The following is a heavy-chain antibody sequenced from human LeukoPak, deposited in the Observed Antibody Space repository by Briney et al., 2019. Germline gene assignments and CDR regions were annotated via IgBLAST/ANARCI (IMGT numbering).Heavy chain of an antibody. D-gene: IGHD3-10*01. CDR3: ASGVGEFFPDAFNI. Sequence: SETLSLTCAVFGGSFSDYSWTWIRQTPGKGLEWIGEINHRGSTNYNPSLKSRLTISVDTSKNQFSLNLTSVTAADTAVYYCASGVGEFFPDAFNIWGQGTMVGVFS. CDR2: INHRGST. CDR1: GGSFSDYS. V-gene: IGHV4-34*01. J-gene: IGHJ3*02.